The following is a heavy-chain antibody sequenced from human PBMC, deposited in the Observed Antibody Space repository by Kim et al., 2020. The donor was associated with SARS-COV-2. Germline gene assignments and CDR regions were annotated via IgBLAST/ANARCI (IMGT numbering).Heavy chain of an antibody. CDR3: AAGRVYSGSYLDY. CDR1: GFTFTSSA. CDR2: IVVGSGNT. Sequence: SVKVSCKASGFTFTSSAVQWVRQARGQRLEWIGWIVVGSGNTNYAQKFQERVTITRDMSTSTAYMAMSSLRSEDTAVYYCAAGRVYSGSYLDYWGQGTL. V-gene: IGHV1-58*01. D-gene: IGHD1-26*01. J-gene: IGHJ4*02.